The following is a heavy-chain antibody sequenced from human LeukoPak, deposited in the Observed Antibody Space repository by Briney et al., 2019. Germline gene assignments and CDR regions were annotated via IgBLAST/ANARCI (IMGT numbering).Heavy chain of an antibody. CDR2: INPSGGST. CDR1: GYTFTSYY. Sequence: ASVKVSCKASGYTFTSYYMHWVRQAPGQGLEWMGIINPSGGSTSYAQKFQGRVTMTRDTSTSTVYMELSSLRSEDTAVYYCARDRLVLRYFGWLSPVNWFDPWGQGTLVTVSS. D-gene: IGHD3-9*01. J-gene: IGHJ5*02. V-gene: IGHV1-46*01. CDR3: ARDRLVLRYFGWLSPVNWFDP.